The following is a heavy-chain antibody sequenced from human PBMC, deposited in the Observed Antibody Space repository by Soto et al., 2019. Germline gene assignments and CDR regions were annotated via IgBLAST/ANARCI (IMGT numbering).Heavy chain of an antibody. CDR3: ASSGAYSSSWYQYYYYGMDV. CDR1: GDSVSSNSAA. Sequence: SQTLSLTCAISGDSVSSNSAAWNWIRQSPSRGLEWLGRTYYRSKWYNDYAVSVKSRITINPDTSKNQFSLQLNSVTPEDTAVYCCASSGAYSSSWYQYYYYGMDVWGQGTTVTVSS. D-gene: IGHD6-13*01. CDR2: TYYRSKWYN. V-gene: IGHV6-1*01. J-gene: IGHJ6*02.